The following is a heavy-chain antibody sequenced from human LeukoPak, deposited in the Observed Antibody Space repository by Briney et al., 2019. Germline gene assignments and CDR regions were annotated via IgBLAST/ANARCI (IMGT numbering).Heavy chain of an antibody. J-gene: IGHJ5*02. CDR3: ARVMTDSTGTEFDP. CDR1: GYIFTDYY. Sequence: ASVKVSCKASGYIFTDYYLHWVRQAPGQGLEWMGWIKPESGRTHYAQKFQGRVTMTRDTSISTAYMELSRLRSDDTAVYYCARVMTDSTGTEFDPWGQGTLVTVSS. D-gene: IGHD1/OR15-1a*01. CDR2: IKPESGRT. V-gene: IGHV1-2*02.